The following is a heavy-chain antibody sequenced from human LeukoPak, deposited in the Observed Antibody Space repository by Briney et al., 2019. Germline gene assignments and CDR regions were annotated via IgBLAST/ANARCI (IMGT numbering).Heavy chain of an antibody. CDR1: GGTFSSYA. J-gene: IGHJ6*03. CDR2: IIPIFGTA. D-gene: IGHD1-26*01. CDR3: ARDEVSNGSGSYLEAYYMDV. V-gene: IGHV1-69*06. Sequence: ASVKVSCKASGGTFSSYAISWVRQAPGQGLEWMGGIIPIFGTANYAQKFQGRVTITADKSTSTAYMELSSLRSEDTAVYYCARDEVSNGSGSYLEAYYMDVWGKGTTVTVSS.